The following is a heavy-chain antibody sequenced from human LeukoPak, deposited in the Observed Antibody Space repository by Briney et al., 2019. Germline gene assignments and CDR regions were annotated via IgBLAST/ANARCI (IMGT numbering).Heavy chain of an antibody. CDR1: GGSISSYY. D-gene: IGHD6-6*01. J-gene: IGHJ6*03. Sequence: SETLSLTXTVSGGSISSYYWSWIRQPPGKGLEWIGYIYYSGSTNYNPSLKSRVTISVDTSKNQFSLKLSSVTAADTAVYYCARAVAARRDHYYYYYMDVWGKGTTVTVSS. CDR3: ARAVAARRDHYYYYYMDV. CDR2: IYYSGST. V-gene: IGHV4-59*01.